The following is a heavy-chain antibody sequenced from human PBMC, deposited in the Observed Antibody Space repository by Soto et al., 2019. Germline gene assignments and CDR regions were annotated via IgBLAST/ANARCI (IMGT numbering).Heavy chain of an antibody. CDR3: AAVVLTALGHDAFYV. J-gene: IGHJ3*01. CDR2: IFLGTSNT. CDR1: GLTLTHSA. Sequence: VKLSCEASGLTLTHSAVHWLRQACRQRPEWLGSIFLGTSNTRYPQKFQERVTITRDMTAATVSMELRSLTSEDTAVYYCAAVVLTALGHDAFYVCGEGIMVTVS. V-gene: IGHV1-58*01. D-gene: IGHD2-21*02.